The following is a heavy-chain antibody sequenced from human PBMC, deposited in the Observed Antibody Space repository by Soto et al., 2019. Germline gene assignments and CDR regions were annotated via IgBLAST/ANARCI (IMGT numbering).Heavy chain of an antibody. CDR3: ARGGGGSTIGSGSYWSYYYGMDV. D-gene: IGHD3-10*01. CDR2: ISAYNGNT. V-gene: IGHV1-18*01. Sequence: QVQLVQSGAEVKKPGASVKVSCKASGYTFTSYGISWVRQAPGQGLEWMGWISAYNGNTNYAQKLQGRVTMTTDTSTSPAYMELRGLRSDDTAVYYCARGGGGSTIGSGSYWSYYYGMDVWGQGTTVTVSS. CDR1: GYTFTSYG. J-gene: IGHJ6*02.